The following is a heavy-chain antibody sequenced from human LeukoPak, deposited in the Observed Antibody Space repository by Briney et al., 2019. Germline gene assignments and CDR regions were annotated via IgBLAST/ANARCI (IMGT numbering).Heavy chain of an antibody. Sequence: GESLKISCKGSGYSFTSYWIGWVRQMPGKGLEWMGIIYPGDSDTRYSPSFQGQVTISADKSISTAYLQWSSLKASDTAMYYCARHFRAVTYYDFWSGPLTGYYYYYMDVWGKGTTVTISS. D-gene: IGHD3-3*01. V-gene: IGHV5-51*01. CDR3: ARHFRAVTYYDFWSGPLTGYYYYYMDV. CDR1: GYSFTSYW. CDR2: IYPGDSDT. J-gene: IGHJ6*03.